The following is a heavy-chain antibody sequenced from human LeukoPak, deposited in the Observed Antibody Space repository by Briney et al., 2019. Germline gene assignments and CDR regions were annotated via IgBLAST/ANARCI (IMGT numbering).Heavy chain of an antibody. CDR3: AREPRGYSYGL. CDR1: RFTFSNYW. Sequence: GGSLRLSCAASRFTFSNYWMAWVRQAPGKGLEWVANIKDDGSETYYVASVKGRFTISRDNAKDSLYLQMNSLRAEDTAVYYCAREPRGYSYGLWGRGTLVTVSS. V-gene: IGHV3-7*01. D-gene: IGHD5-18*01. J-gene: IGHJ4*02. CDR2: IKDDGSET.